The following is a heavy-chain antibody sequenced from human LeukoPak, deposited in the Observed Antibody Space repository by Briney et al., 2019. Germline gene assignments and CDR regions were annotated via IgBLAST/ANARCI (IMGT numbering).Heavy chain of an antibody. CDR2: ISSSGSTM. Sequence: GGSLRLSCAASGFTFSDYEMNWVRQAPGKGLEWVSYISSSGSTMFYADSVKGRFTISRDNAKNPLYLQMNSLRVEDTAVYYCARGAQITYYYDTSGYPDYWGQGALVTVSS. V-gene: IGHV3-48*03. J-gene: IGHJ4*02. D-gene: IGHD3-22*01. CDR3: ARGAQITYYYDTSGYPDY. CDR1: GFTFSDYE.